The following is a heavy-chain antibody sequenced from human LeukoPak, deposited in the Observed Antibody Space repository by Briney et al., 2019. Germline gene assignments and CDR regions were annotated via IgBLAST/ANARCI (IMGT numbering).Heavy chain of an antibody. V-gene: IGHV3-43*02. Sequence: GGSLRLSCAASRFTFDDYAMHWVRQAPGKGLEWVSLISGDGGSTYYADSVKGRFTISRDNSKNSLYLQMNSLRTEDTALYYCAKDKHSSGWYNYFDYWGQGTLVTVSS. CDR2: ISGDGGST. CDR3: AKDKHSSGWYNYFDY. J-gene: IGHJ4*02. D-gene: IGHD6-19*01. CDR1: RFTFDDYA.